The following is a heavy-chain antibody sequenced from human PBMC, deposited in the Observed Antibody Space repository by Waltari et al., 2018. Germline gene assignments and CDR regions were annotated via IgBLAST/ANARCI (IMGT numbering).Heavy chain of an antibody. D-gene: IGHD2-15*01. CDR3: ARDRVEGMLDY. CDR2: ISYDGSNK. Sequence: ASGFTFSSYAMHWVRQAPGKGLEWVAVISYDGSNKYYADSVKGRFTISRDNSKNTLYLQMNSLRAEDTAVYYCARDRVEGMLDYWGQGTLVTVSS. J-gene: IGHJ4*02. CDR1: GFTFSSYA. V-gene: IGHV3-30-3*01.